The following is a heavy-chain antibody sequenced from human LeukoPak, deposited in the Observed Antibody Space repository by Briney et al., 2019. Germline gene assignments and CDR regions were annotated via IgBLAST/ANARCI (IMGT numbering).Heavy chain of an antibody. J-gene: IGHJ3*02. CDR1: GFTFSSYS. D-gene: IGHD6-19*01. V-gene: IGHV3-21*01. Sequence: PGGSLRLXCAASGFTFSSYSMNGGRQAPGKGLEWVSSINSISIYIDYAGSVKGRFTISRDNAKSSLYLQMNSLRAEDTAVYYCARDVGSSGWYSAFDIWGQGTMVTVSS. CDR2: INSISIYI. CDR3: ARDVGSSGWYSAFDI.